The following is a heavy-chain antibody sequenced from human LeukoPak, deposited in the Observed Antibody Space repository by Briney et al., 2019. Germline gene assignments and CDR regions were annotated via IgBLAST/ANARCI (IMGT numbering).Heavy chain of an antibody. D-gene: IGHD3-22*01. CDR1: GFTFSDDY. CDR2: ISSRGSTI. CDR3: ARVGGFDYYDSSGYYYFDY. Sequence: GGSLRLSCAASGFTFSDDYMSCIRQAPGKGLEWVSYISSRGSTIYYAESVKGRFTISRDNAKNSLYLQMNSLRAEDTAVYYCARVGGFDYYDSSGYYYFDYWGQGTLVTVSS. J-gene: IGHJ4*02. V-gene: IGHV3-11*01.